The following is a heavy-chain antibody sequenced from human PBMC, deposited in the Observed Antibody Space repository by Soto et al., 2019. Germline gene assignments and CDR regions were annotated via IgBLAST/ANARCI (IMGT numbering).Heavy chain of an antibody. V-gene: IGHV1-3*01. CDR1: GYTFTSYA. D-gene: IGHD2-15*01. CDR3: ARGEPIGGPYYYYGMDV. Sequence: VKVSCKASGYTFTSYAMHWVRQAPGQRLEWMGWINAGNGNTKYSQKFQGRVTITRDTSASTAYMELSSLRSEDTAVYYCARGEPIGGPYYYYGMDVWGQGTTVTVSS. CDR2: INAGNGNT. J-gene: IGHJ6*02.